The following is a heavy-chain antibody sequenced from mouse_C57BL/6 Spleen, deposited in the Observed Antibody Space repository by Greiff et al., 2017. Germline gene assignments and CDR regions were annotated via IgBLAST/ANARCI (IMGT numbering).Heavy chain of an antibody. CDR1: GYTFTSYW. CDR2: IYPGSGST. V-gene: IGHV1-55*01. CDR3: ARNYSNYAMDY. D-gene: IGHD2-5*01. Sequence: VQLQQPGAELVKPGASVKMSCKASGYTFTSYWITWVKQRPGQGLEWIGDIYPGSGSTNYNEKFKSKATLTVDTSSSTAYMQLSSLTSGDSAVYYCARNYSNYAMDYWGQGTSVTVSS. J-gene: IGHJ4*01.